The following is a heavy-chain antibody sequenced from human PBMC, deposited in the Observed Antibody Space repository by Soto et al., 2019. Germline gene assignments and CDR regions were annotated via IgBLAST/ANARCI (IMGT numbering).Heavy chain of an antibody. Sequence: GESLKSCCKVARYSFTTYWIVWVRQIPGKGLEWMGIIYPGDSDTRYSPSFQGQVTISADKSISTAYLQWSSLKASDTAMYYCARPREAGKNYYGVDVWGRGTTVTVSS. V-gene: IGHV5-51*01. CDR2: IYPGDSDT. CDR1: RYSFTTYW. J-gene: IGHJ6*02. CDR3: ARPREAGKNYYGVDV. D-gene: IGHD6-19*01.